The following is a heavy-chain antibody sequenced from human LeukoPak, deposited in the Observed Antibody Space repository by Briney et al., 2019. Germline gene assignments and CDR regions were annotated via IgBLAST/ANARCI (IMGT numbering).Heavy chain of an antibody. CDR1: GFTFSSYN. D-gene: IGHD3-22*01. V-gene: IGHV3-48*04. Sequence: GGSLRLSCAASGFTFSSYNMNWVRQAPGKGLEWVSYISSSGSTIYYADSVKGRFTISRDNAKNSLYLQMNSLRAEDTAVYYCARVRVGYYDSSGYPDYWGQGTLVTVSS. CDR2: ISSSGSTI. CDR3: ARVRVGYYDSSGYPDY. J-gene: IGHJ4*02.